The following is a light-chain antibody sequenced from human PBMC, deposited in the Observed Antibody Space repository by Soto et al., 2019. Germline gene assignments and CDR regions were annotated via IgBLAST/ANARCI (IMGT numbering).Light chain of an antibody. CDR2: GAS. Sequence: EIVLTQSPGTLSLSPGERATLSCRASQSVSSSYLAWYQQKPGQAPRLLIYGASSRATGITDRFSGSGSGTDFTLTISRLEPEDFAVYYCQRYGSPRGVTFGPGTKVDIK. V-gene: IGKV3-20*01. CDR1: QSVSSSY. J-gene: IGKJ3*01. CDR3: QRYGSPRGVT.